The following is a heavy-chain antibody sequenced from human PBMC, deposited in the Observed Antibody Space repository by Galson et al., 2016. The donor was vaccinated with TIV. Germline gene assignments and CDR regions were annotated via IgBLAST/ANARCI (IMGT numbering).Heavy chain of an antibody. CDR1: GFTFSIYV. CDR2: ISHDGEKK. D-gene: IGHD4-17*01. CDR3: ARWNDHGDRSYDY. V-gene: IGHV3-30*03. Sequence: SLRLSCAASGFTFSIYVMHWVRQAPGKGLEGVAVISHDGEKKFYADSVKGRVTISSDDSKNTVYLQMNNLRAEETAVYYRARWNDHGDRSYDYWGQGTRVTVSS. J-gene: IGHJ4*02.